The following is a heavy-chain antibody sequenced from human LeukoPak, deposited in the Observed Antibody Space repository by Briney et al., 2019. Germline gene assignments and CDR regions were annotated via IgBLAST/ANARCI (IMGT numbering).Heavy chain of an antibody. V-gene: IGHV1-69*13. D-gene: IGHD4-17*01. CDR2: IIPIFGTA. CDR1: GGTFSSYA. Sequence: SVKVSCKASGGTFSSYAISWVRQAPGQGLEWMGGIIPIFGTANYAQKFQGRVTITADESTSTAYMELSSLRSENTAVYYCAREYDYGDSHYFDSRGQGTLVTVSS. J-gene: IGHJ4*02. CDR3: AREYDYGDSHYFDS.